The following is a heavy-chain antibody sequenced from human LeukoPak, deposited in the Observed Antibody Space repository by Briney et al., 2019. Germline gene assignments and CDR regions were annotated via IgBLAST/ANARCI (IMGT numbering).Heavy chain of an antibody. D-gene: IGHD4-17*01. CDR1: GFTVSSNY. CDR2: IYSGGST. CDR3: ARDYYGDYQQGVY. V-gene: IGHV3-66*01. Sequence: EGSLRLSCAASGFTVSSNYMRCVRQAPGKGLEGGSVIYSGGSTYYADSVKGRFTISRDNSKNTLYLQMNSLRAEDTAVYYCARDYYGDYQQGVYWGQGTLVTVSS. J-gene: IGHJ4*02.